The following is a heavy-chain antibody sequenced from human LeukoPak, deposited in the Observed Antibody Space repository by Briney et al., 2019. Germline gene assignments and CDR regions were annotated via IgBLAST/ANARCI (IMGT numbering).Heavy chain of an antibody. V-gene: IGHV1-18*01. J-gene: IGHJ5*02. D-gene: IGHD3-10*01. Sequence: ASVKVSCKASGYTFTSYDINWVRQATGQGLEWMGWISAYNGNTNYAQKLQGRVTMTTDTSTSTAYMELRSLRSDDTAVYYCARVITMVRGRGGWFDPWGQGTLVTVSS. CDR2: ISAYNGNT. CDR1: GYTFTSYD. CDR3: ARVITMVRGRGGWFDP.